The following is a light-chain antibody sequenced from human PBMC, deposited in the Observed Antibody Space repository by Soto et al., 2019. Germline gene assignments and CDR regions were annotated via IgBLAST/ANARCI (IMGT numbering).Light chain of an antibody. CDR3: QQYNNWPTWT. Sequence: EIVMTQSPATLSVSPGERATLSCRASQSVSSNLAWYQQKPGQAPRLLIYGASTRATGIPARFSGSGSGTEFTLTISRLQSEDFAVYYCQQYNNWPTWTFGQGTKV. V-gene: IGKV3-15*01. CDR1: QSVSSN. CDR2: GAS. J-gene: IGKJ1*01.